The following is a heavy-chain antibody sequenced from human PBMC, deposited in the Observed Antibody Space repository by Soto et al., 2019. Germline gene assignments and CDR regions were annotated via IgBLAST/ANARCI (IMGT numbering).Heavy chain of an antibody. J-gene: IGHJ4*02. V-gene: IGHV1-3*01. D-gene: IGHD6-19*01. Sequence: ASVKVSCKASGYTFTSYAMHWVRQAPGQRLEWMGWINAGNGNTKYSQKFQGRVTITRDTSASTAYMELSSLRSEGTAVYYCANPWGSAWFYFDNWGQGALVTVSS. CDR2: INAGNGNT. CDR1: GYTFTSYA. CDR3: ANPWGSAWFYFDN.